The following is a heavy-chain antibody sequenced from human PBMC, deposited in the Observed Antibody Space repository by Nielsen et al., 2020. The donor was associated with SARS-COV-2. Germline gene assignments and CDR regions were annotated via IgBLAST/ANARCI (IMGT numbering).Heavy chain of an antibody. CDR2: ISAYNGNT. CDR1: GYTFTSYG. V-gene: IGHV1-18*01. D-gene: IGHD1-7*01. CDR3: ARTPPSNYNWSYARSYYYYGMDV. J-gene: IGHJ6*02. Sequence: SVKVSCKASGYTFTSYGISWVRQAPGQGLEWMGWISAYNGNTNYAQKLQGRVTMTTDTSTSTAYMELRSLRSDDTAVYYCARTPPSNYNWSYARSYYYYGMDVWGQGTTVTVSS.